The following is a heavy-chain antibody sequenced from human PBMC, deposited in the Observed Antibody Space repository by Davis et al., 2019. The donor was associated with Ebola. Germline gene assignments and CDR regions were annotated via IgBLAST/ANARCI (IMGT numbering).Heavy chain of an antibody. Sequence: GESLKISCAASGFTFSSYGMHWVRQAPGKGLEWVAFIRYDGSNKYYADSVKGRFTISRDNSKNTLYLQMNSLRAEDTAVYYCAKDDRLDIVLMVYAIVGAFDIWGQGTMVTVSS. V-gene: IGHV3-30*02. CDR3: AKDDRLDIVLMVYAIVGAFDI. CDR2: IRYDGSNK. CDR1: GFTFSSYG. D-gene: IGHD2-8*01. J-gene: IGHJ3*02.